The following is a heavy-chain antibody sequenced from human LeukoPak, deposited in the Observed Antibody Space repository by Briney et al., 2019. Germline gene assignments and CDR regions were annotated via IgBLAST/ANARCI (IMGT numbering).Heavy chain of an antibody. CDR1: GYSFTSYW. V-gene: IGHV5-51*01. D-gene: IGHD2-2*01. Sequence: GESLKISCKGSGYSFTSYWIGWVRQMPGKGLEWMGIIYPGDSDTRYSPSFQGQVTISADKSISTAYLQWGSLKASDTAMYYCASPIVVVPAAVYAFDIWGQGTMVTVSS. J-gene: IGHJ3*02. CDR2: IYPGDSDT. CDR3: ASPIVVVPAAVYAFDI.